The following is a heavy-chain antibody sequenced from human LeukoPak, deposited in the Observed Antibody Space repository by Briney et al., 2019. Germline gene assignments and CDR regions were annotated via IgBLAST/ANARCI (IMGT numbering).Heavy chain of an antibody. Sequence: GGSLRLSCAASGFTFSSYSMNWVRQAPGKGLEWVAVISYDGSNKYYADSVKGRFTISRDNSKNTLYLQMNSLRAEDTAVYYCARDKTYSSGWSVDYWGQGTLVTVSS. J-gene: IGHJ4*02. CDR3: ARDKTYSSGWSVDY. D-gene: IGHD6-19*01. CDR1: GFTFSSYS. CDR2: ISYDGSNK. V-gene: IGHV3-30*03.